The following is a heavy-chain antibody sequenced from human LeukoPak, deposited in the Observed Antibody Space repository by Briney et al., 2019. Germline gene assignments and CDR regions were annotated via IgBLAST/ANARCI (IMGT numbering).Heavy chain of an antibody. V-gene: IGHV3-30-3*01. Sequence: GGSLRLSCAASGFTFSSYAMHWVRQAPGKGLEWVAVISYDGSNKYYADSVKGRFTISRDNSKNTLYLQMNSLRVEDTAVYHCAKDVSYYGSGSIHTGLDYWGQGTLVTVSS. CDR2: ISYDGSNK. J-gene: IGHJ4*02. D-gene: IGHD3-10*01. CDR1: GFTFSSYA. CDR3: AKDVSYYGSGSIHTGLDY.